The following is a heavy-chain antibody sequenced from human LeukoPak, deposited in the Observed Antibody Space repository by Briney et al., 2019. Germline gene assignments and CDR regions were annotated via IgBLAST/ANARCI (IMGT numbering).Heavy chain of an antibody. V-gene: IGHV3-23*01. CDR1: GFTFGEYG. CDR3: AKLVASASTY. Sequence: QPGGSLRLSCAGSGFTFGEYGMIWVRQAPGKGLEWVSAIGGSGATTYYADSVRGRFTISRDNAKNTMYLQMNSLRVDDSAIYYCAKLVASASTYWGQGTLVTVSS. CDR2: IGGSGATT. J-gene: IGHJ4*02. D-gene: IGHD2-2*01.